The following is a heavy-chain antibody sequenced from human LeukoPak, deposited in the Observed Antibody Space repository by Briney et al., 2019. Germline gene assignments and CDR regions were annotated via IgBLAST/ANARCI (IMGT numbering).Heavy chain of an antibody. J-gene: IGHJ4*02. Sequence: GGSLRLSCAASGFTFSSYGMHWVRQAPGKGLEWVAVISYDGSNKYYADSVKGRFTISRDNSKNTLYLQMNSLRAEDTAVYYCAKEALWFGESTTGIDYWGQGTLVTVSS. V-gene: IGHV3-30*18. CDR2: ISYDGSNK. CDR3: AKEALWFGESTTGIDY. D-gene: IGHD3-10*01. CDR1: GFTFSSYG.